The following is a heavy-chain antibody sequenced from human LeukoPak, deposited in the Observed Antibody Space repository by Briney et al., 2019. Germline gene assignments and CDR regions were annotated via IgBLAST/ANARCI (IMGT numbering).Heavy chain of an antibody. CDR2: INPNSGGT. CDR3: ARLLEWSQARDY. CDR1: GYTFTGYY. V-gene: IGHV1-2*02. J-gene: IGHJ4*02. Sequence: ASVKVSCKASGYTFTGYYMHWVRQAPGQGLEWMGWINPNSGGTNYAHKFQSRVTMTRDTYISTAYMALSRLRSDDTAVYYCARLLEWSQARDYWGQGTLVTVSS. D-gene: IGHD3-3*01.